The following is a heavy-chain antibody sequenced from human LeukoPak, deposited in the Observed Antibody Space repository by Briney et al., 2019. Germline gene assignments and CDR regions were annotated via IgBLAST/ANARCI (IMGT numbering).Heavy chain of an antibody. J-gene: IGHJ4*02. D-gene: IGHD6-13*01. CDR3: ASERPSSSWYDY. CDR1: GFTFSTYL. V-gene: IGHV3-7*01. Sequence: PGGSLRLSCVASGFTFSTYLMTWVRQAPGKGLEWVANIYQDGREKYYVDSVQGRFTISRDNAKNSLYLQMNSLRAEDTAVYYCASERPSSSWYDYWGQGTLVTVSS. CDR2: IYQDGREK.